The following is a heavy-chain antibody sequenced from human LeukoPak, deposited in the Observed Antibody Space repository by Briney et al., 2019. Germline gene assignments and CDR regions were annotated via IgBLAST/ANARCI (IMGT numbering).Heavy chain of an antibody. D-gene: IGHD3-16*01. CDR1: GYTFTDYY. J-gene: IGHJ4*02. Sequence: ASVKISCKVSGYTFTDYYMHWVQQAPGKGLEWMGLVDPEDGETIYAEKFQGRVTMTRNTSISTAYMELSSLRSEDTAVYYCARGPFGSDYWGQGTLVTVSS. CDR3: ARGPFGSDY. CDR2: VDPEDGET. V-gene: IGHV1-69-2*01.